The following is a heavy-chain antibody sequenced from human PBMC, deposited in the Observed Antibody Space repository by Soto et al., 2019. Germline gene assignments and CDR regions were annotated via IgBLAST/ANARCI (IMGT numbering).Heavy chain of an antibody. J-gene: IGHJ6*03. D-gene: IGHD4-17*01. CDR1: GFTFSSYG. CDR2: IWYDGSNK. Sequence: GGSLRLFCAASGFTFSSYGMPWVRQAPGKGLERVAVIWYDGSNKYYADSVKGRFTISRDNSKNTLYLQMNSLRAEDTAVYYCARGDDYGDYGDYYYYMDVWGKGTTVTVSS. V-gene: IGHV3-33*01. CDR3: ARGDDYGDYGDYYYYMDV.